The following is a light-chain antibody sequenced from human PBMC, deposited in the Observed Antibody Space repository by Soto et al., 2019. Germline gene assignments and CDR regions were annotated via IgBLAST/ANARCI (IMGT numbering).Light chain of an antibody. CDR2: GAS. J-gene: IGKJ1*01. CDR3: QQYGSSPQT. CDR1: QSVSSH. V-gene: IGKV3-20*01. Sequence: ELVMTQSPDTLFVSLGEGATLSCRASQSVSSHLAWYQQKPGQAPRLLIYGASSRATGIPDRFSGSGSGTDFTLTISRLEPEDFAVYYCQQYGSSPQTFCQGTKVDIK.